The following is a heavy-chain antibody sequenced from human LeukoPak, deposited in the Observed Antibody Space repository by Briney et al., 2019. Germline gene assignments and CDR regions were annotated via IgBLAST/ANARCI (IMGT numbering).Heavy chain of an antibody. V-gene: IGHV3-30*18. CDR1: GFTFSSYG. CDR2: ISYDGSNK. J-gene: IGHJ4*02. Sequence: GGSLRLSWAASGFTFSSYGMHWVSQAPGKGLEWVAVISYDGSNKYYADSVKGRFTISRDNSKNTLYLQMNSLRAEDTAVYYCAKDLLSRTYYYDSSGSDYWGQGTLVTVSS. D-gene: IGHD3-22*01. CDR3: AKDLLSRTYYYDSSGSDY.